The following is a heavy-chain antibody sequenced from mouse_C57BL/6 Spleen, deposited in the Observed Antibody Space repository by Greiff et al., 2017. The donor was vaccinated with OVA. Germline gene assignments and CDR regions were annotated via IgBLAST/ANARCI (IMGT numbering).Heavy chain of an antibody. CDR2: INPSTGGT. CDR1: GYSFTGYY. CDR3: ASGGYDAWFAY. J-gene: IGHJ3*01. V-gene: IGHV1-42*01. D-gene: IGHD2-3*01. Sequence: VQLQQSGPELVKPGASVKISCKASGYSFTGYYMNWVKQSPEKSLEWIGEINPSTGGTTYNQKFKAKATLTVDKSSSTAYMQLKSLTSEDSAVYYCASGGYDAWFAYWGQGTLVTVSA.